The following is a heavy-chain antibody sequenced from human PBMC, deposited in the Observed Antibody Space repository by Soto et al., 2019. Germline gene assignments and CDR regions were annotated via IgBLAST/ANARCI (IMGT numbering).Heavy chain of an antibody. J-gene: IGHJ4*02. CDR2: IEPSDSYT. Sequence: GESLKISCQGCGHSFTRYWITRLRQMPGHGLEWMGRIEPSDSYTNYSPSFQGHVTISVDESTSTAHLQWSSLKASDIAPYYCARHEEEGPLDYWRQGTPVTVSS. CDR3: ARHEEEGPLDY. V-gene: IGHV5-10-1*01. CDR1: GHSFTRYW.